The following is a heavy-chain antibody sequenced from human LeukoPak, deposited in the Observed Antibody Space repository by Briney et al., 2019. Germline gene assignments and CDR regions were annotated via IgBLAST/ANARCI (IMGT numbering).Heavy chain of an antibody. CDR1: GGSISSGGYY. CDR3: ARETIAAAGLH. V-gene: IGHV4-31*03. D-gene: IGHD6-13*01. J-gene: IGHJ4*02. CDR2: IYYSGST. Sequence: SETLSLTCTVSGGSISSGGYYWSWIRQHPGKGLEWIGHIYYSGSTYYNPSLKSRVTISVDTSKNQFSLKLSSVTAADTAVYYCARETIAAAGLHWGQGTLVTVSS.